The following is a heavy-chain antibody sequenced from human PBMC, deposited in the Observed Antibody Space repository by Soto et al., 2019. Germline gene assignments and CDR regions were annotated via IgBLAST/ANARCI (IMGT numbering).Heavy chain of an antibody. CDR2: INPYNGNT. V-gene: IGHV1-18*01. D-gene: IGHD6-13*01. CDR3: ARTDSRPPGLEY. Sequence: QVQLVQSGAEVKKPGASVKVSCKASGYTFTSYGITWVRQAPGQGLEWMGWINPYNGNTNYAQKLQGRVTMTTYTSPNTGYMEAGSPRTYDKAVYYRARTDSRPPGLEYWGQGTLVSVSS. J-gene: IGHJ4*02. CDR1: GYTFTSYG.